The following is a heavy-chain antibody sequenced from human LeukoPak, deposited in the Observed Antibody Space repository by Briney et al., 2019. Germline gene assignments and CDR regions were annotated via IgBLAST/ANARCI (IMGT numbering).Heavy chain of an antibody. CDR2: IKQDESEK. J-gene: IGHJ4*02. CDR3: AKDVGYFDWLGDY. CDR1: GFTFSDYW. D-gene: IGHD3-9*01. V-gene: IGHV3-7*01. Sequence: GGSLRLSCAASGFTFSDYWMSWVRQAPGKGLEWVANIKQDESEKYYVDSVKGRFTISRDNTKNSLYLQMNSLRAEDTAVYYCAKDVGYFDWLGDYWGQGTLVTVSS.